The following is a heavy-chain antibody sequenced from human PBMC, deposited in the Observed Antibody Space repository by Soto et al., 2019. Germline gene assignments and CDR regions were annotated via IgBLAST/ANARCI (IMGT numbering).Heavy chain of an antibody. D-gene: IGHD3-22*01. J-gene: IGHJ4*02. CDR2: ISSSSSTI. CDR3: ARGQYYYDSSGYLY. V-gene: IGHV3-48*02. CDR1: GFTFSSYS. Sequence: PGGSLRLSCAASGFTFSSYSMNWVRQAPGKGLEWVSYISSSSSTIYYADSVKGRFTISRDNAKNSLYLQMNSLRDEDTAVYYCARGQYYYDSSGYLYWGQGTLVTVSS.